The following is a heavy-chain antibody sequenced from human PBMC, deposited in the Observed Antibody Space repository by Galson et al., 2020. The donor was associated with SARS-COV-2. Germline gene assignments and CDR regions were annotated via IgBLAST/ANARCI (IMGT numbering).Heavy chain of an antibody. CDR1: GYSFTTYW. CDR3: VRSGEGPY. Sequence: HGESLKISCKGSGYSFTTYWIIWVRETPGQGLEWMGRIDPSTSYTSFSPSFQGHVTIPADTSVNTAYLHCISRTASDSATYYCVRSGEGPYWGQGTLVTVAA. CDR2: IDPSTSYT. V-gene: IGHV5-10-1*01. J-gene: IGHJ4*02.